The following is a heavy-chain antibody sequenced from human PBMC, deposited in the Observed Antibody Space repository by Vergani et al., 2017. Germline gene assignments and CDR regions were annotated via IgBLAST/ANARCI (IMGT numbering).Heavy chain of an antibody. CDR3: ARVNTETNGQLYYYYYMDV. CDR2: IDHTGRP. Sequence: QVQLQQWGGGLLKPSQTLSLTCVVNGGSFTSYHWTLIRQSPGEGLEGVGDIDHTGRPDYNPSLNIRLTMSVDKSRNQYSLTLNSVTANDTAIYFCARVNTETNGQLYYYYYMDVWGQGTAVTDS. CDR1: GGSFTSYH. J-gene: IGHJ6*03. D-gene: IGHD4-11*01. V-gene: IGHV4-34*01.